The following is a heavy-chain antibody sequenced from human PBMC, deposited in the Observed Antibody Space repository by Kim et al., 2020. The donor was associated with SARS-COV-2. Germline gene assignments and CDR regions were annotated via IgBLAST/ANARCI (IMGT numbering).Heavy chain of an antibody. Sequence: ASVKVSCKASGYTFTSYWIHWVRQAPGQGLEWMGMINPSNANTRYAQRFQGRVTTTSDTSTSTASMELSSLTSEDTAVYYCARAWDQNFDFWGQGTLVTVSS. J-gene: IGHJ4*02. V-gene: IGHV1-46*01. D-gene: IGHD1-26*01. CDR3: ARAWDQNFDF. CDR2: INPSNANT. CDR1: GYTFTSYW.